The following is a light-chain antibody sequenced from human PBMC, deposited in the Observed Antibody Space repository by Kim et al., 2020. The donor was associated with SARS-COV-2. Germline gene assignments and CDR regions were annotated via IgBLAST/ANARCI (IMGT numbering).Light chain of an antibody. J-gene: IGKJ1*01. CDR3: QQCDSTPRT. CDR2: DAS. Sequence: DIQMTQSPSSLSASVGDRVTITCRASQGISSYLEWYQQKPGKAPKLLIYDASSLQSGVPSRFSGSGSGTDFTLTISSLQPEDIATYYCQQCDSTPRTFGQGTKVEIK. V-gene: IGKV1-39*01. CDR1: QGISSY.